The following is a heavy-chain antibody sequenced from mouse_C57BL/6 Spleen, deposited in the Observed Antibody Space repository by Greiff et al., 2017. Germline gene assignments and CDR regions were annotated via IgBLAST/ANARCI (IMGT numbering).Heavy chain of an antibody. D-gene: IGHD1-1*01. CDR1: GFNFNDYY. Sequence: VQLQQSGAELVRPGASVKLSCTASGFNFNDYYMHWVKQRPEQGLEWIGWIDPDYGDTEYASKFPGKATITADTSSNTAYLQHSSLTSEDTAVYYCTKSSGSALGDWGQGTTLTVAS. J-gene: IGHJ2*01. V-gene: IGHV14-4*01. CDR2: IDPDYGDT. CDR3: TKSSGSALGD.